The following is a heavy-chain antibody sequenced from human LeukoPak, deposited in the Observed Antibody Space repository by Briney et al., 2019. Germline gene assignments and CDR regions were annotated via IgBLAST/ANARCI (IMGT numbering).Heavy chain of an antibody. Sequence: PSETLSLTCSVSGGSIMSYYGSWIRQPGGKGLEWIGRIYTSGSTNYNPSLKSRVTMSVDTSKNQFSLKLSSVTAADTAVYYCARDPTYSSNWYYDYWGQGTLVTVSS. CDR1: GGSIMSYY. CDR3: ARDPTYSSNWYYDY. D-gene: IGHD6-13*01. V-gene: IGHV4-4*07. CDR2: IYTSGST. J-gene: IGHJ4*02.